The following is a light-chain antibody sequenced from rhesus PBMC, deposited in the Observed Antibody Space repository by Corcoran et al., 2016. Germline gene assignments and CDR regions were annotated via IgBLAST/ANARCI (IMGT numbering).Light chain of an antibody. Sequence: DIQMTQSPSSLSASVGDRVTTTCRASQATTNDLAWYQQKPGETPNLLIYESPSLQSGIPSRSSGSGSGTDFTLTLRSLQPRAFTPFYCQHYYGPPWTFGRGTKVGI. CDR2: ESP. CDR3: QHYYGPPWT. V-gene: IGKV1-21*01. CDR1: QATTND. J-gene: IGKJ1*01.